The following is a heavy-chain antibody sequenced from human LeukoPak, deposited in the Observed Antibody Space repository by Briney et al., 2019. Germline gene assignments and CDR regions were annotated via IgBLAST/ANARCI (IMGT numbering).Heavy chain of an antibody. D-gene: IGHD6-13*01. CDR1: GGSISSYY. Sequence: SETLSLTCTVSGGSISSYYWSWIRQPPGKGLEWIGYIYYSGSTNYNPSLKSRVTISVDTSKNQFSLKLSSVTAADTAVYYCARGIAAATEIDYWGQGTLVTVSS. V-gene: IGHV4-59*01. CDR3: ARGIAAATEIDY. J-gene: IGHJ4*02. CDR2: IYYSGST.